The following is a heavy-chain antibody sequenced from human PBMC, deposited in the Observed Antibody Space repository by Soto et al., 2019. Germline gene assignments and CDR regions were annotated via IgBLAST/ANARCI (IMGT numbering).Heavy chain of an antibody. J-gene: IGHJ4*02. V-gene: IGHV1-18*01. CDR1: GYTFTSYG. CDR2: ISAYNGNT. D-gene: IGHD3-22*01. CDR3: ARDYYDSSGYYHIDY. Sequence: GASVKVSCKASGYTFTSYGSSWVRQAPGQGLEWMGWISAYNGNTNYAQKLQGRVTMTTDTSTSTAYMELRSLRSDDTAVYYCARDYYDSSGYYHIDYWGQGTLVTVS.